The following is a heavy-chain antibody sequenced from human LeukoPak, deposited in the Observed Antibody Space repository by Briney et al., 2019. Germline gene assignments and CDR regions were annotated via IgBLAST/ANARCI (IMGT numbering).Heavy chain of an antibody. D-gene: IGHD1-26*01. Sequence: SETLSLTCTVSGGSINRGTFYWGWIRQPPGKGLEWIGSMYYDGSSYYNPSLKSRVTTSVDTSKNQFSLKLTSVTAADTAVYFCARRSDSGSDDGEDYFDYWGQEPWSPSPQ. CDR3: ARRSDSGSDDGEDYFDY. V-gene: IGHV4-39*01. CDR1: GGSINRGTFY. J-gene: IGHJ4*01. CDR2: MYYDGSS.